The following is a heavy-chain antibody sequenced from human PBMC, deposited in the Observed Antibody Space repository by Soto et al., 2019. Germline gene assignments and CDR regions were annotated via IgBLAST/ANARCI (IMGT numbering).Heavy chain of an antibody. CDR3: VRVGVGIGNHFDS. CDR2: IHYSGRT. V-gene: IGHV4-59*12. CDR1: NCSISGFY. J-gene: IGHJ4*02. D-gene: IGHD1-26*01. Sequence: XDTLSLTCSGSNCSISGFYLTLILQPPGKILEWIGYIHYSGRTDYNPSLTSRAAMSVDTSKNQFSLNLKSITAADTAVYYCVRVGVGIGNHFDSWGRGTLVTVSS.